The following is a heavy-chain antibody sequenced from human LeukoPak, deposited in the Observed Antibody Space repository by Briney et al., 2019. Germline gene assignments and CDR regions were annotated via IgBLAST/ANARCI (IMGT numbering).Heavy chain of an antibody. CDR1: GGSISSYY. CDR3: AAGWGIDSFDF. J-gene: IGHJ3*01. D-gene: IGHD6-19*01. V-gene: IGHV4-59*12. Sequence: SETLSLTCAASGGSISSYYWTWIRQPPGKGLEWIGFIYYTGNTNSNPSLKSRVIISLETSKNQFSLKLNSVTAADTAVYFCAAGWGIDSFDFWGHGTMVIVPS. CDR2: IYYTGNT.